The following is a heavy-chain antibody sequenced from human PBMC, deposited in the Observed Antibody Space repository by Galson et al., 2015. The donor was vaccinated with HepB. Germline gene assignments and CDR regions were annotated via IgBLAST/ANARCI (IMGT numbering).Heavy chain of an antibody. CDR3: ARGAQGGSLSAFDY. CDR1: GYTFTSYG. Sequence: SVKVSCKASGYTFTSYGISWVRQAPGQGLEWMGWISAYNGNTNYAQKLQGRVTMTTDTSTRTAYMELRSLRSDETAVYYCARGAQGGSLSAFDYWGQGTLVTVSS. D-gene: IGHD1-26*01. J-gene: IGHJ4*02. CDR2: ISAYNGNT. V-gene: IGHV1-18*01.